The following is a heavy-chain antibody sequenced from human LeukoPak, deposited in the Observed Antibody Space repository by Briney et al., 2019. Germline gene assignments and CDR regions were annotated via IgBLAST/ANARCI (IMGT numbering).Heavy chain of an antibody. V-gene: IGHV1-18*01. CDR2: ISAYNGNT. CDR1: GYSFTSYG. J-gene: IGHJ3*02. D-gene: IGHD3-22*01. Sequence: ASVKVSCKESGYSFTSYGISWVRQAPGQGLEWMGWISAYNGNTNYAQKLQGRVTMTTDTSTSTAYMELRSLRSDDTAVYYCARVTRITMIVVVILDAFDIWGQGTMVTVSS. CDR3: ARVTRITMIVVVILDAFDI.